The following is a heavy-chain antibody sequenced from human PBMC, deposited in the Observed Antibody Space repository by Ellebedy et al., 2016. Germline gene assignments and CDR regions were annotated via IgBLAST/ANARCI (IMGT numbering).Heavy chain of an antibody. D-gene: IGHD3-16*01. CDR2: ISGDATSI. Sequence: GESLKISCAASGFSFSSSWMHWVRQVPGKGLVWVSRISGDATSISYADSVKGRFTISRDNAKNTLYLQMSGLRAEDTAVYYCARAYTIDDYWGQGTLVTVSS. V-gene: IGHV3-74*01. J-gene: IGHJ4*02. CDR3: ARAYTIDDY. CDR1: GFSFSSSW.